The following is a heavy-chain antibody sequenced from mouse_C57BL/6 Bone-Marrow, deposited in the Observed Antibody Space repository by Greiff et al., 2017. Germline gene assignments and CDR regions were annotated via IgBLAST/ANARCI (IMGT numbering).Heavy chain of an antibody. CDR3: ARLGTTVVATYWYFDV. CDR1: GFTFSDYY. J-gene: IGHJ1*03. CDR2: ISNGGGST. V-gene: IGHV5-12*01. D-gene: IGHD1-1*01. Sequence: EVHLVESGGGLVQPGGSLKLSCAASGFTFSDYYMYWVRQTPEKRLEWVAYISNGGGSTYYPDTVKGRFTISRDNAKNTLYLQMSRLKSEDTAMYYCARLGTTVVATYWYFDVWGTGTTVTVSS.